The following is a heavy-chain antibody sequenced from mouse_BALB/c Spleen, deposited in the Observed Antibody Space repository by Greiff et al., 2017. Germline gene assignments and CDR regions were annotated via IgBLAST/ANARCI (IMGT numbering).Heavy chain of an antibody. Sequence: VQLQQSGPELVKPGASVKIPCKASGYTFTDYNMDWVKQSHGKSLEWIGDINPNNGGTIYNQKFKGKATLTVDKSSSTAYMELRSLTSEDTAVYYCARYHYSKDYYAMDYWGQGTSVTVSS. CDR2: INPNNGGT. D-gene: IGHD2-12*01. V-gene: IGHV1-18*01. CDR1: GYTFTDYN. CDR3: ARYHYSKDYYAMDY. J-gene: IGHJ4*01.